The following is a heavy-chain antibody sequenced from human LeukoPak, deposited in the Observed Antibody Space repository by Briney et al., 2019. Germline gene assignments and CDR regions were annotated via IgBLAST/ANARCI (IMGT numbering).Heavy chain of an antibody. CDR2: FFQSGSA. J-gene: IGHJ4*02. Sequence: KPSETLSLTCTVSGGSISNYFWNWIRQPPGKGLEWIGYFFQSGSAKYNPSLKSRVTLSADTSKSQVSLKLNSVTAADTAVYFCARAGGYSGYGSFDYWGQGILVPVSS. CDR1: GGSISNYF. D-gene: IGHD5-12*01. CDR3: ARAGGYSGYGSFDY. V-gene: IGHV4-59*08.